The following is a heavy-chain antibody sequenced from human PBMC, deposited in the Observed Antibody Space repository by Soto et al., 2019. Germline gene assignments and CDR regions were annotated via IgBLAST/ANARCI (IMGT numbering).Heavy chain of an antibody. CDR3: GSSKGCSSGWGFYY. V-gene: IGHV1-69*02. J-gene: IGHJ4*02. D-gene: IGHD6-19*01. CDR1: VGTFSSYT. Sequence: QVQLVQSGAEVKKPGSSVKVSCKASVGTFSSYTISWVRQAHGQGHERLGRIIPNLGIANYAQKVQGRVTINTDQLPGTDQKEPASLSSEDKDVFYLGSSKGCSSGWGFYYWGQGTLVTFSS. CDR2: IIPNLGIA.